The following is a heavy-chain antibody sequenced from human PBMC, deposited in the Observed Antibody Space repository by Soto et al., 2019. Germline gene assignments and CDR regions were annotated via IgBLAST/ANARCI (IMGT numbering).Heavy chain of an antibody. J-gene: IGHJ4*02. CDR1: GFTFSSYA. V-gene: IGHV3-23*01. CDR2: ISGSGGST. CDR3: AKMPDYYDSSGYYYGALFDY. Sequence: EVQLLESGGGLVQPGGSLRLSCAASGFTFSSYAMSWVRQAPGKGLEWVSAISGSGGSTYYADSVKGRFTISRDNSNNTLYLQMNSLRAEDTAVYYCAKMPDYYDSSGYYYGALFDYWGQGTLVTVSS. D-gene: IGHD3-22*01.